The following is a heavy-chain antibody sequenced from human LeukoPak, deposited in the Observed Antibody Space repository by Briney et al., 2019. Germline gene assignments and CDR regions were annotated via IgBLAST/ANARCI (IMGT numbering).Heavy chain of an antibody. Sequence: PSETLSLTCTVSGGSISSYYWSWIRQLAGKGLERIGRIYTSGSTNYNPSLKSRVTMSVDTSKNQFSLKLSSVTAADTAVYYCARDRARIQLWPFALWGRGTLVTVSS. D-gene: IGHD5-18*01. J-gene: IGHJ2*01. V-gene: IGHV4-4*07. CDR3: ARDRARIQLWPFAL. CDR1: GGSISSYY. CDR2: IYTSGST.